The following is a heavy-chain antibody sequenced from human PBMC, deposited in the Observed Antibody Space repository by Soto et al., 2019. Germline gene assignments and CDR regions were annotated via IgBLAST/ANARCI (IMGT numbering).Heavy chain of an antibody. Sequence: SETLSLTCTVSGGSISSGDYYWGWIRQPPGKGLEWIGYIYYSGSTYYNPSLKSRVTISVDTSKNQFSLKLSSVTAADTAVYYCARVRDNFWSGYFIDYWGQGTLVTVSS. J-gene: IGHJ4*02. CDR3: ARVRDNFWSGYFIDY. CDR2: IYYSGST. V-gene: IGHV4-30-4*01. D-gene: IGHD3-3*01. CDR1: GGSISSGDYY.